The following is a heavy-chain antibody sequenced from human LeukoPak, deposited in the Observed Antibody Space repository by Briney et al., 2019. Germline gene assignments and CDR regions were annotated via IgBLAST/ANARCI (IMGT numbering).Heavy chain of an antibody. CDR3: ASSGSYRFDY. CDR2: VKSGNYDI. D-gene: IGHD1-26*01. Sequence: PGGSLRLSCAASGFTFNTYSMNWVRQAPGKGLEWLSYVKSGNYDIQYADSVTGRFTVSRDSATNSLYLQMNSLRDEDTAVYYCASSGSYRFDYWGQGTLVTVSS. CDR1: GFTFNTYS. J-gene: IGHJ4*02. V-gene: IGHV3-48*02.